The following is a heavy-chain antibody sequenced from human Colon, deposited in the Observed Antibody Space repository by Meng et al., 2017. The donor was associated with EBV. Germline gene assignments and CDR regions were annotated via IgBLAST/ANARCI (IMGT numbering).Heavy chain of an antibody. CDR3: ARVSSGWDYFDY. D-gene: IGHD6-19*01. J-gene: IGHJ4*02. V-gene: IGHV4-31*03. CDR1: GGSFSSGGYY. CDR2: IYYSGST. Sequence: VQPQASGPGLVKPSPTLSPTCTVSGGSFSSGGYYWTWIRQHPGKGLEWFGHIYYSGSTFYNPSLKRRVIISIDTSKNQFSLNLRSVTAADTAVYYCARVSSGWDYFDYWGQGTLVTVSS.